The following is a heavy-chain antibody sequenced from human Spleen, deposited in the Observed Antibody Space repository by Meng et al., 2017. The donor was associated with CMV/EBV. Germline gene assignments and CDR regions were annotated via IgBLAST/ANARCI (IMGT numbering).Heavy chain of an antibody. V-gene: IGHV1-18*01. CDR2: FSAYDRNT. Sequence: CKASGYMFPSYGLSWVRQAPGQGLEWMGWFSAYDRNTKYAQKFQGRVTMTTDTSTSTAYMELRSLRSDDTAVYYCARDLGSGSYYDYWGQGTLVTVSS. J-gene: IGHJ4*02. D-gene: IGHD3-10*01. CDR1: GYMFPSYG. CDR3: ARDLGSGSYYDY.